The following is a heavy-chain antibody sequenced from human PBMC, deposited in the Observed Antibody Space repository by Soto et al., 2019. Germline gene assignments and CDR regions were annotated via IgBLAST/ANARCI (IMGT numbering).Heavy chain of an antibody. V-gene: IGHV1-3*01. D-gene: IGHD3-9*01. J-gene: IGHJ6*02. Sequence: ASVKVSCKASGYTFTSYYIHWVRQAPGQGLEWMGWINAGNGNTKYSQKFQGRVTITRDTSASTAYMELSSLRSEDTAVYYCAKEGEYYDILTGYYPNYGMDVWGQGTTVTVSS. CDR3: AKEGEYYDILTGYYPNYGMDV. CDR2: INAGNGNT. CDR1: GYTFTSYY.